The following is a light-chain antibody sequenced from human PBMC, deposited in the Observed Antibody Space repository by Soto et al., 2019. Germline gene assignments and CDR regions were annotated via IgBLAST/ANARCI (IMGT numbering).Light chain of an antibody. Sequence: EIVLTQSPATLSLSPGERATLSCRASQTINNYLAWYQQKPGQARRLLVYDASYRDIGIPARFSGSGSGTYFPLTISILEPEDFAVYYCQQRSDGHPRLTFGGGTKVEIK. CDR3: QQRSDGHPRLT. CDR1: QTINNY. CDR2: DAS. J-gene: IGKJ4*01. V-gene: IGKV3-11*01.